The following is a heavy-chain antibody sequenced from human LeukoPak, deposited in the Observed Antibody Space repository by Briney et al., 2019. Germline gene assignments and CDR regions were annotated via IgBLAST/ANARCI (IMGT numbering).Heavy chain of an antibody. CDR3: ARNGNRSSWFDY. CDR2: MNPNSGNT. CDR1: GYTFTSYD. D-gene: IGHD6-13*01. V-gene: IGHV1-8*01. J-gene: IGHJ4*02. Sequence: ASVKVSRKASGYTFTSYDINWVRQATGQGLEWMGWMNPNSGNTGYAQKFQGRVTMTRNTSISTAYMELSSLRSEDTAVYYCARNGNRSSWFDYWGQGTLVTVSS.